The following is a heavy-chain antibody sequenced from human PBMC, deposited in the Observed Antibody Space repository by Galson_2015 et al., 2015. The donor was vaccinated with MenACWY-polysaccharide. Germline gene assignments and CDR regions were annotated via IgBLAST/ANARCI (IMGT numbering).Heavy chain of an antibody. CDR3: ARAAYCTHYCFYYYYMDV. Sequence: SVKVSCKASGYTFTNYYIHWVRQAPGLGLEWMGVVKPSGGHPIQEQKFQGRVTMTSDTSTSTVYMEVRSLGSDDTAIYYCARAAYCTHYCFYYYYMDVWGKGTTVTVSS. CDR1: GYTFTNYY. CDR2: VKPSGGHP. D-gene: IGHD2-8*01. V-gene: IGHV1-46*01. J-gene: IGHJ6*03.